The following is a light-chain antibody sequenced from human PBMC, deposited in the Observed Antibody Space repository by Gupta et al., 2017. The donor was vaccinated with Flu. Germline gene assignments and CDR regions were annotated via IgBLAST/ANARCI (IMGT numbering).Light chain of an antibody. V-gene: IGKV1-39*01. Sequence: DIQMTQSPSSLSASVGDRVTITCRASQSISSYLNWYQQKPGKAPKLLIYAASSLQSGVPSRFSGSGSGTDFTLTISSLQPEDFATYYCQQCDSTPPTFGHGTKVDIK. CDR1: QSISSY. CDR2: AAS. CDR3: QQCDSTPPT. J-gene: IGKJ3*01.